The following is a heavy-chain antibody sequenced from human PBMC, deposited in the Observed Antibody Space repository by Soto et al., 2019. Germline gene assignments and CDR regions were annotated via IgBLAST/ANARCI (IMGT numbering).Heavy chain of an antibody. Sequence: QVQLQEAGPGLMKPSQTLSLTCSVSGGSINSGDYYWSWIRQSPGKGLEWIGYIYYSGSTYYNPSLKSRSTLSIDTSKNQFFLEVASVGAADTAVYYCARLYTGYEAFDYWGQGPLVTVSS. CDR1: GGSINSGDYY. D-gene: IGHD5-12*01. V-gene: IGHV4-30-4*01. CDR2: IYYSGST. CDR3: ARLYTGYEAFDY. J-gene: IGHJ4*02.